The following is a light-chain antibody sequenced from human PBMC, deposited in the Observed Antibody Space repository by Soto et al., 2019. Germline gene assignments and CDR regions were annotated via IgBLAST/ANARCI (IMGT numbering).Light chain of an antibody. CDR1: QSVISSY. Sequence: EIVLTQSPGTLSLSPRERATLSCRASQSVISSYLAWYQQKPGQAPRLLIYGASSRATGIPDRFSGSGSGTDFTLTISRLEPEDFAVYYCQQYGSSLFGPGTKVDIK. CDR2: GAS. CDR3: QQYGSSL. J-gene: IGKJ3*01. V-gene: IGKV3-20*01.